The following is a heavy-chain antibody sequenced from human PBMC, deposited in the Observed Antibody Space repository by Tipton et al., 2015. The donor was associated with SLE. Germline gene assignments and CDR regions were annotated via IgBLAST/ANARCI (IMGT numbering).Heavy chain of an antibody. D-gene: IGHD2-15*01. CDR1: GGSFSGYY. J-gene: IGHJ6*02. CDR3: ARDNVVVVAARDYYYGMDV. V-gene: IGHV4-59*01. CDR2: IYYSGST. Sequence: TLSLTCAVYGGSFSGYYWSWIRQPPGKGLEWIGYIYYSGSTNYNPSLKSRVTISVDTSKNQFSLKLSSVTAADTAVYYCARDNVVVVAARDYYYGMDVWGQGTTVTVSS.